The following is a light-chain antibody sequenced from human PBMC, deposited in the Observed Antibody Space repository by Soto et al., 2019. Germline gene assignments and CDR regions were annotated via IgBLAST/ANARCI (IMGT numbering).Light chain of an antibody. V-gene: IGKV1-12*02. CDR1: QSIRKW. Sequence: DIQLTQSPSSVSASVGDSITITCRASQSIRKWLAWYKQKPGKAPELLIYAASTLQTGIPSRFSGNGSGTDFTLTISCLQSEDFATYYCQQYYSYPSFTFGPGTKVDIK. CDR3: QQYYSYPSFT. CDR2: AAS. J-gene: IGKJ3*01.